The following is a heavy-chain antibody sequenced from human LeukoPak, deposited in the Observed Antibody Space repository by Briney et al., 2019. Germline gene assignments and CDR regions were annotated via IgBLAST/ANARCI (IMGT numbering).Heavy chain of an antibody. D-gene: IGHD2-15*01. Sequence: PGGSLRLSCAASGFTFTNHDMGWVRQAPGKGLEWVSRISGSGENTYYADSVKGRFTISRDNSKNTVHLQMSSLTAGDTAMYYCARRYCSNGNCFGFTLDCWGQGTLVTVSS. V-gene: IGHV3-23*01. CDR2: ISGSGENT. J-gene: IGHJ4*02. CDR3: ARRYCSNGNCFGFTLDC. CDR1: GFTFTNHD.